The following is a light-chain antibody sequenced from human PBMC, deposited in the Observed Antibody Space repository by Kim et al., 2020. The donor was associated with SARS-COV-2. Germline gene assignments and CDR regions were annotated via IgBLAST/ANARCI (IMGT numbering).Light chain of an antibody. V-gene: IGKV2-28*01. CDR1: QSLLLNGYYY. J-gene: IGKJ5*01. CDR3: MQSRLTPIT. CDR2: MAS. Sequence: DIVMTQSPLSLPVTPGEPASISCTSSQSLLLNGYYYLDWYLQKPGQSPQPLIYMASKRASGVSDRFSGSGSGTDFTLRISRVETEDVGVYYCMQSRLTPITFGQGTRLDIK.